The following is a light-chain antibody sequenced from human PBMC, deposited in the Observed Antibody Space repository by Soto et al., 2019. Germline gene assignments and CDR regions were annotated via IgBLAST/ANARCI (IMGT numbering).Light chain of an antibody. CDR2: SAS. Sequence: EIVLTQSPDTLSVSPGETVTLSCRASQSVSRNLAWYQQKPGQPPRLLIYSASTRATGIPARFSGSGSGTEFTLIISRLQSEDFAVYYCQQHSNWPPLTFGGGTKVEIK. CDR3: QQHSNWPPLT. V-gene: IGKV3-15*01. CDR1: QSVSRN. J-gene: IGKJ4*01.